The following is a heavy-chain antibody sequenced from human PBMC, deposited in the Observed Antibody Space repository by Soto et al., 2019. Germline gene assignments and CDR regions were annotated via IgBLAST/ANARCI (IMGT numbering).Heavy chain of an antibody. J-gene: IGHJ6*02. Sequence: GASVKVSCKASGYTFSSNAMNWVRQAPGQELEWMGWINGGNGYTKYSQTFQDRVTLTRDTSASTTYMELSSLRSEDTAIFYCARDTYTLGRSPTSAMDVWGQGTTVTVFS. CDR1: GYTFSSNA. CDR3: ARDTYTLGRSPTSAMDV. V-gene: IGHV1-3*01. D-gene: IGHD3-16*01. CDR2: INGGNGYT.